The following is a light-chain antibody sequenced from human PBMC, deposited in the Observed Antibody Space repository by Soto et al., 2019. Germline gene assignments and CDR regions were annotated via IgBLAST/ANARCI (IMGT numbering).Light chain of an antibody. CDR2: GAS. J-gene: IGKJ5*01. V-gene: IGKV1-5*01. CDR3: QHYTLYSAP. Sequence: RLTQSPSSLSASVGDTVTISCRASQDISTYLAWYQQKPGKAPTLLIFGASSLHNGVTPRFAGSGSGSAFTLTINRLQPDEFATYFCQHYTLYSAPFGQGTRV. CDR1: QDISTY.